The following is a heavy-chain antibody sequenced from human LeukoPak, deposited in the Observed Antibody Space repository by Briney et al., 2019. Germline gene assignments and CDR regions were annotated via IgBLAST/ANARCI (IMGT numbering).Heavy chain of an antibody. Sequence: ASVKVSCKASGYTFTGYYMHWVRQAPGQGLEWMGWINPNSGGTNYAQKFQGRVTMTRDTSIRTAYMELSRLRSDDTAVYYCASGPPGIAAAGVGQFDPWGQGTLVTVSS. J-gene: IGHJ5*02. D-gene: IGHD6-13*01. V-gene: IGHV1-2*02. CDR3: ASGPPGIAAAGVGQFDP. CDR2: INPNSGGT. CDR1: GYTFTGYY.